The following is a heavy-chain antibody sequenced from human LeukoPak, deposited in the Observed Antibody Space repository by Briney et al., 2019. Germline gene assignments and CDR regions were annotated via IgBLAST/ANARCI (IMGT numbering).Heavy chain of an antibody. CDR2: ISSSSSYI. V-gene: IGHV3-21*01. J-gene: IGHJ4*02. CDR3: ASPFWSGYYTSFDY. D-gene: IGHD3-3*01. Sequence: GGSLRLSCAASGFTFSSYSMNWVRQAPGKGPEWVSSISSSSSYIYYADSVKVRFTISRDNAKNSLYLQMNSLSAEDTAVYYCASPFWSGYYTSFDYWGQGTLVTVSS. CDR1: GFTFSSYS.